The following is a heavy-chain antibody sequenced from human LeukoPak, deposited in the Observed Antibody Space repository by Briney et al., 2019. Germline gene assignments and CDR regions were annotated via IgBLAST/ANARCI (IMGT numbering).Heavy chain of an antibody. Sequence: ASVKVSCKAFGYTFPRYYIHWVRQAPGQGVEWMGWINPHSGGTNYAQKFQGRVTMTRDTSISTAYMELSRLRSDDTAVYYSARDESVLRFLEWLPADAFDIWGQGTMVTVSS. CDR3: ARDESVLRFLEWLPADAFDI. CDR2: INPHSGGT. J-gene: IGHJ3*02. V-gene: IGHV1-2*02. D-gene: IGHD3-3*01. CDR1: GYTFPRYY.